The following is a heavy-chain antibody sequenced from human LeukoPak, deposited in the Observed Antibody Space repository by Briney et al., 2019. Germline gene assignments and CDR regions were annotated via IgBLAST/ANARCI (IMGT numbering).Heavy chain of an antibody. J-gene: IGHJ4*02. CDR2: IYYSETT. D-gene: IGHD1-26*01. CDR1: DDSTKTNNYY. CDR3: ARGRPYTGGYHLDY. Sequence: SETLSLTCTISDDSTKTNNYYGGWVRQPPGKALEWIGNIYYSETTFYNPSLKSRVTMSVDTSKNQFFLKLNSVTAADTAVYYCARGRPYTGGYHLDYWGQGTLVTVSA. V-gene: IGHV4-39*01.